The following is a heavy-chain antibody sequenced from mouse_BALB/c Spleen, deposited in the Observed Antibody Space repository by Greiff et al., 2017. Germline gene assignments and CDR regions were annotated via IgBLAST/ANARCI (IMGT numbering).Heavy chain of an antibody. Sequence: VQLQQSGAELVRPGASVTLSCKASGYTFTDYEMHWVKQTPVHGLEWIGAIDPETGGTAYNQKFKGKGTLTADKSSSTAYMELRSLTSEDSAVYYCTRWVGTGYWGQGTTLTVSS. CDR2: IDPETGGT. D-gene: IGHD1-1*02. CDR1: GYTFTDYE. V-gene: IGHV1-15*01. J-gene: IGHJ2*01. CDR3: TRWVGTGY.